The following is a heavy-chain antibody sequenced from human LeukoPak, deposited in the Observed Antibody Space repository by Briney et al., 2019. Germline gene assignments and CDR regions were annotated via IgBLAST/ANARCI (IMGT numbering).Heavy chain of an antibody. CDR1: GGSISSSNW. V-gene: IGHV4-4*02. J-gene: IGHJ6*03. D-gene: IGHD1-26*01. CDR3: ARGRSYYTPPHYYYYYYMDV. Sequence: PSETLSLTCAVSGGSISSSNWWSWVRQPPGKGLEWIGEIYHSGSTNYNPSLKSRVTISVDKSKNQFSLKLSSVTAADTAVYYCARGRSYYTPPHYYYYYYMDVWGKGTTVTVSS. CDR2: IYHSGST.